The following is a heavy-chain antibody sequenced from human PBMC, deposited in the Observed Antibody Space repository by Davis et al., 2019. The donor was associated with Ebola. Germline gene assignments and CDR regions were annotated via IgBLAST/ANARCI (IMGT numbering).Heavy chain of an antibody. CDR3: ARDLGWFDP. CDR1: GGTFSSYA. CDR2: IIPIFGTA. Sequence: AASVKVSCKASGGTFSSYAISWVRQAPGQGLEWMGGIIPIFGTANYAQNFQGRVTITADTSTSTAYMELSSLRSEDTAVYYCARDLGWFDPWGQGTLVTVSS. V-gene: IGHV1-69*06. J-gene: IGHJ5*02.